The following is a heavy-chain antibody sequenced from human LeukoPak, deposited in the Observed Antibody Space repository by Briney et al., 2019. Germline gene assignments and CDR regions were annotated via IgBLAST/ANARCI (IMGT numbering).Heavy chain of an antibody. V-gene: IGHV4-4*07. CDR3: ARDNLHYGSGSLNWFDP. D-gene: IGHD3-10*01. CDR2: IYTSGST. CDR1: GGSISSYY. J-gene: IGHJ5*02. Sequence: SETLSLTCTVSGGSISSYYWSWIRQPAGKGLEWIGRIYTSGSTTYNPSLKSRVTMSVDTTKNQFSLKLSSVTAADTAVYYCARDNLHYGSGSLNWFDPWGQGTLVTVSS.